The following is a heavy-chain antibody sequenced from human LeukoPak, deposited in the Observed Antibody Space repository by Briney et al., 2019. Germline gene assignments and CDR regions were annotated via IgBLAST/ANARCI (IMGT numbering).Heavy chain of an antibody. CDR2: ISYDGSNK. Sequence: PGGSPRLSCAASGFTFSSYAMHWVRQAPGKGLEWVAVISYDGSNKYYADSVKGRFTISRDNSKNTLYLQMNSLRAEDTAVYYCVRDRLEYYDSGSYYRSFDYWGQGTLVTVSS. CDR3: VRDRLEYYDSGSYYRSFDY. V-gene: IGHV3-30*04. J-gene: IGHJ4*02. D-gene: IGHD3-10*01. CDR1: GFTFSSYA.